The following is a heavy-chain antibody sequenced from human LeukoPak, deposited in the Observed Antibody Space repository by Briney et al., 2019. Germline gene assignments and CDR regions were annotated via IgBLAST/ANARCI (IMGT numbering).Heavy chain of an antibody. V-gene: IGHV3-7*01. CDR2: IKQDGSDK. D-gene: IGHD2-15*01. CDR3: ARDGYCSGGSCYGLAEYFQH. Sequence: GGSLKLSCAASGFTFSSFWMSWVRQAPGKGLEWVATIKQDGSDKYYVDSVKGRFTISRDNAKNSLYLQMNSLRAEDTAVYYCARDGYCSGGSCYGLAEYFQHWGQGTLVTVSS. CDR1: GFTFSSFW. J-gene: IGHJ1*01.